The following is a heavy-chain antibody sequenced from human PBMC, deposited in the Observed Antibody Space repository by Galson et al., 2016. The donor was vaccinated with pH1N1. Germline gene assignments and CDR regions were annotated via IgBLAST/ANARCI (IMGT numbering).Heavy chain of an antibody. V-gene: IGHV3-30*18. CDR1: GFSFSNYG. J-gene: IGHJ6*01. Sequence: SLRLSCAASGFSFSNYGMHWVRQAPGKGPEWVAVISFDGSNKNYADSVKGRVTISRDNSKTTLFLLLDSLRPEDTAVYYCAKDRPQMMLSYYDWLLGDAMDGSGPGSTVTVSS. CDR3: AKDRPQMMLSYYDWLLGDAMDG. D-gene: IGHD3-9*01. CDR2: ISFDGSNK.